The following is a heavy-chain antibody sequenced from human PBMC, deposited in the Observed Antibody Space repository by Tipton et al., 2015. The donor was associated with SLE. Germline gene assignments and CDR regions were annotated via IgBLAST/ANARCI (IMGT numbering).Heavy chain of an antibody. CDR2: ISYHGSTK. V-gene: IGHV3-30*04. Sequence: SLRLSCAVSGFTFSDYDMHWVRQAPGRGLEWVALISYHGSTKYYADSVKGRFTSSRDNSRNTLYLQMNSLRAEDTAIYYCTKDALWEWIPRTYYYRDVWGQGTTVTVSS. CDR1: GFTFSDYD. D-gene: IGHD3-3*01. CDR3: TKDALWEWIPRTYYYRDV. J-gene: IGHJ6*03.